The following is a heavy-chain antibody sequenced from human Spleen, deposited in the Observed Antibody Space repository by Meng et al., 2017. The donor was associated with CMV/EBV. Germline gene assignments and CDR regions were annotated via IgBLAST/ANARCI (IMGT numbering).Heavy chain of an antibody. J-gene: IGHJ5*02. Sequence: QVQLQESGPGLVKPSQTLSLTCTVSGGSISSGSYYWSWIRQPAGKGLEWIGRIYYSGNTYYNPSLKSRVTISIDTSKNQFSLKLSSVTAADTAVYYCARAEYYNWFDPWGQGTLVTVSS. D-gene: IGHD1-14*01. V-gene: IGHV4-61*02. CDR1: GGSISSGSYY. CDR3: ARAEYYNWFDP. CDR2: IYYSGNT.